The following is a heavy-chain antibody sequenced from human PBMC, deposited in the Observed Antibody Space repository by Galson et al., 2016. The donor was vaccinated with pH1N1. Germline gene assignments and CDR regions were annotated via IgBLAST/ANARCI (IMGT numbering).Heavy chain of an antibody. CDR2: MYPDDSDI. V-gene: IGHV5-51*01. CDR3: ARYSGCFFFDY. J-gene: IGHJ4*02. CDR1: GYSFSSYW. D-gene: IGHD1-26*01. Sequence: QSGAEVKKPGESLKISCQVSGYSFSSYWVAWVRQMPGKGLEWMAIMYPDDSDIKYSPSFEGQVTISADKSISTAYLQWSSLKASDTAMYYCARYSGCFFFDYWGQGTLVTVSS.